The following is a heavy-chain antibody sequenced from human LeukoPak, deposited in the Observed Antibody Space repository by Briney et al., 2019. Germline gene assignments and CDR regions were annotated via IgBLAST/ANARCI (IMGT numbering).Heavy chain of an antibody. CDR2: SYACGSS. D-gene: IGHD3-16*01. J-gene: IGHJ6*03. CDR3: ATRVMSYYYMDV. V-gene: IGHV4-4*08. CDR1: GFTFSSYA. Sequence: GSLRLSCAASGFTFSSYAMSWIRQPPGKGLEWIGYSYACGSSNYYPPLQSRVTIPIKNSKNRFSLKMSSVAAEDTAVYYCATRVMSYYYMDVWGKGTPVTVSS.